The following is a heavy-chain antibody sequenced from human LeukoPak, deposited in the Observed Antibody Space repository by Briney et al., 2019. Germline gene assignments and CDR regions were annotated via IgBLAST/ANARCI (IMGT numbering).Heavy chain of an antibody. J-gene: IGHJ3*02. CDR3: ARDRGHGTPYRPYDAFDI. D-gene: IGHD3-10*01. CDR2: IYYSGST. Sequence: PSETLSLTCTVSGGSISSSSYYWGWIRQPPGKGLEWIGSIYYSGSTYYNPSLKSRVTISVDTSKNQFSLKLSSVTAADTAVYYCARDRGHGTPYRPYDAFDIWGQGTMVTVSS. CDR1: GGSISSSSYY. V-gene: IGHV4-39*07.